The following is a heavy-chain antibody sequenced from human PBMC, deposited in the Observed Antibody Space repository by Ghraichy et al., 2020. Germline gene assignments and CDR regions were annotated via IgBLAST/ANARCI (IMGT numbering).Heavy chain of an antibody. CDR3: ARARDYYYYYGMDV. J-gene: IGHJ6*02. CDR2: IYHSGST. CDR1: GDSINSNNW. V-gene: IGHV4-4*02. Sequence: SQTLSLTCDVSGDSINSNNWWSWVRQSPGKGLEWIGEIYHSGSTNYKPSLESRVTISIDKSKNQFSLKLSSVTAADTAVYYCARARDYYYYYGMDVWGQGTTVTVSS.